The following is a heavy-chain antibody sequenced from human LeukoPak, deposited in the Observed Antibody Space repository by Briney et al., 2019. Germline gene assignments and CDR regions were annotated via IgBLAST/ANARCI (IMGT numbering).Heavy chain of an antibody. CDR2: ISSTGGST. D-gene: IGHD2-2*01. CDR3: ARDHVPAAIPAEYFQH. J-gene: IGHJ1*01. CDR1: GFTFSSYA. V-gene: IGHV3-64*01. Sequence: PGGSLRLSCAASGFTFSSYAMHWVRQAPGKGLEYVSAISSTGGSTYYANSVKGRFTISRDNSKNTLYLQMGSLRAEDMAVYYCARDHVPAAIPAEYFQHWGQGTLVTVSS.